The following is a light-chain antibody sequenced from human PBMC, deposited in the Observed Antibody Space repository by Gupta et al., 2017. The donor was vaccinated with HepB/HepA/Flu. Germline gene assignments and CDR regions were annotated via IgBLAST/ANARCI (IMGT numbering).Light chain of an antibody. CDR3: RQGKHWSLT. J-gene: IGKJ4*01. CDR1: QSLVYSDGNTY. Sequence: DVVLTQSPLSLPVTLGQPASISCRSSQSLVYSDGNTYLTWFQQRPGQSPRRLIHKVSDRDSGVPDRFSGSGSGTDFTLKISRVEAEDVAIYYCRQGKHWSLTFGGGTKVEIK. V-gene: IGKV2-30*01. CDR2: KVS.